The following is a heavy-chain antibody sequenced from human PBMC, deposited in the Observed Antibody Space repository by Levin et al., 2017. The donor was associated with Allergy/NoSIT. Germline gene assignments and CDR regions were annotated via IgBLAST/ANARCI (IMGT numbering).Heavy chain of an antibody. J-gene: IGHJ4*02. CDR2: IRPDNDIR. CDR1: GFTFSSSS. D-gene: IGHD2-8*02. CDR3: ARDYSWSSDS. Sequence: LSLPCAASGFTFSSSSMNWVRQAPGRGLEWISYIRPDNDIRSYADSVKGRFTISRDNAKNSLYLQMNSLRAADTAVYYCARDYSWSSDSWGQGTLVTVSS. V-gene: IGHV3-48*04.